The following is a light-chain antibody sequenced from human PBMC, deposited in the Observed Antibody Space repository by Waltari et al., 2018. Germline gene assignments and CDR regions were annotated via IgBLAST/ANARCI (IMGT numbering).Light chain of an antibody. Sequence: EIVMTQSPASLAVSLGERATLSCKSSQSVLYSSNNKNCLAWYQQKPGQPPKLLIYWASTRESGVPDRFSGSGSGTDFTLTISSLQAEDVAVYYCHQYYSSPWTFGQGTKVEI. CDR3: HQYYSSPWT. CDR1: QSVLYSSNNKNC. J-gene: IGKJ1*01. V-gene: IGKV4-1*01. CDR2: WAS.